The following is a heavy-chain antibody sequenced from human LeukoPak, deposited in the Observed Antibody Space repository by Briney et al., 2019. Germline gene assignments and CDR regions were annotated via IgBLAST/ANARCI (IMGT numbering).Heavy chain of an antibody. V-gene: IGHV3-21*01. Sequence: GGSLRLSCVVSGLTSSTLSMAWVRQVPGKGLEWVSSISTTNEYIFQKDSLKGRFTVSRDNAKNSVFLQMNSLRAEDTAVYYCAGTRGKRMTMVRAFDYWGQGALVTVSS. J-gene: IGHJ4*02. CDR1: GLTSSTLS. D-gene: IGHD3-10*01. CDR2: ISTTNEYI. CDR3: AGTRGKRMTMVRAFDY.